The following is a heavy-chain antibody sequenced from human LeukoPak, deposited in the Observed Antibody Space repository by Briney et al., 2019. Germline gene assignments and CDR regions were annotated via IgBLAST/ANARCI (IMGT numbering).Heavy chain of an antibody. D-gene: IGHD4-17*01. CDR1: GFTVSSNY. Sequence: GGSLRLSCAASGFTVSSNYMSWVRQAPGKGLEWVSVIYSGGSTYYADSVKGRFTISRDNSKNTLYLQMNSLRAEDTAVYYCAKEGDYRYYFDYWGQGTLVTVSS. CDR2: IYSGGST. CDR3: AKEGDYRYYFDY. V-gene: IGHV3-53*01. J-gene: IGHJ4*02.